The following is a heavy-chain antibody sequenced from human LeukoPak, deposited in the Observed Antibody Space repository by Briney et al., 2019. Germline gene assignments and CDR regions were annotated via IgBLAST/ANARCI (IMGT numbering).Heavy chain of an antibody. J-gene: IGHJ4*02. V-gene: IGHV4-4*02. CDR2: MYPSGTT. Sequence: SGTLSLTCAVSGDSISSRNWWTWVRPPPGKRLEWIGEMYPSGTTNYNPSLKSRVTISIDKSKNQFSLKLISVTAADTAFYYCATSGSRYRHFDHWGQGTLVTVSS. CDR3: ATSGSRYRHFDH. CDR1: GDSISSRNW. D-gene: IGHD6-13*01.